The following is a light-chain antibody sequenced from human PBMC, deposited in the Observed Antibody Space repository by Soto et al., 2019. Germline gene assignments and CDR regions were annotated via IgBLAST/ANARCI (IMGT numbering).Light chain of an antibody. V-gene: IGKV3-20*01. Sequence: IVLTHSPCTLSFSLSERATLAWIASQSLRTNSLAWYQQKPGQAPRLLISGVYSRAAGIPDRFSGSGSGTDFTLTISRLEPEDFAVYYCHQYGSSPHTFGQGTRLEIK. CDR1: QSLRTNS. CDR3: HQYGSSPHT. J-gene: IGKJ5*01. CDR2: GVY.